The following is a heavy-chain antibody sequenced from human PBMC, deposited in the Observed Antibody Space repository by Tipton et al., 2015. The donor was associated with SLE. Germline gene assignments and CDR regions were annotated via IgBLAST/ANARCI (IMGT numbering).Heavy chain of an antibody. V-gene: IGHV3-23*03. D-gene: IGHD2/OR15-2a*01. CDR1: GFICSSYG. CDR3: ARRNRGPDAFDI. Sequence: SLRLSCAASGFICSSYGMSWVRQAPGKGLEWVSDIYSGGDTYYADSVKGRFTISRDNLKNTLYLQMNSLRAEDTAVYYCARRNRGPDAFDIWGQGPRVTVSS. J-gene: IGHJ3*02. CDR2: IYSGGDT.